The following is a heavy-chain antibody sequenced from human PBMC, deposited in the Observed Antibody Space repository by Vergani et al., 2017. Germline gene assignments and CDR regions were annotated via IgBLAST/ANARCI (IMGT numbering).Heavy chain of an antibody. J-gene: IGHJ6*03. CDR3: ARVNTETNGHLYYYYYMDV. CDR1: GGSFTSYH. CDR2: IDHTGRP. Sequence: QVQLQQWGGGLLKPSETLSLTCVVNGGSFTSYHWTWIRQSPGEGLEWVGDIDHTGRPDYNPSLKSRLTMSVDKSRNQSSLTLNSMTATDTAIYFCARVNTETNGHLYYYYYMDVWGQGTAVTVS. D-gene: IGHD4-11*01. V-gene: IGHV4-34*01.